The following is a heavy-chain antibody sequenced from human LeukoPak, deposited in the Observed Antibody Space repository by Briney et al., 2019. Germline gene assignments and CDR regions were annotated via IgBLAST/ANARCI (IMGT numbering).Heavy chain of an antibody. CDR2: IYYSGST. CDR1: GGSISSSSYY. D-gene: IGHD2-2*01. J-gene: IGHJ4*02. CDR3: ASRYRSSTSCPFDY. V-gene: IGHV4-39*01. Sequence: SETLSHTCTVSGGSISSSSYYWGWIRQPPGKGLEWIGSIYYSGSTYYNPSLKSRVTISVDTSKNQFSLKLSSVTAADTAVYYCASRYRSSTSCPFDYWGQGTLVTVSS.